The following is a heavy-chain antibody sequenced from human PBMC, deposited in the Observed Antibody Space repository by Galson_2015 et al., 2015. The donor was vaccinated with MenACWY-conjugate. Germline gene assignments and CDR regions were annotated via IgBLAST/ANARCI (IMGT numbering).Heavy chain of an antibody. CDR3: AKVIYGARYYFEH. CDR1: GFDFDDYA. J-gene: IGHJ4*02. V-gene: IGHV3-23*01. D-gene: IGHD3/OR15-3a*01. Sequence: SLRLSCAASGFDFDDYAMSWVRQAPGEGLQWVAGVGRGGGSTYYTDPVRGRFTISRDNSKSTLDLQMDSLRVEDTAVYYCAKVIYGARYYFEHWGQGSLVIVTS. CDR2: VGRGGGST.